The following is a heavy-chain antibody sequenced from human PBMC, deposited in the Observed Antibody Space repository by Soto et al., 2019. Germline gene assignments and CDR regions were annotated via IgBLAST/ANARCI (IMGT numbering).Heavy chain of an antibody. J-gene: IGHJ6*02. V-gene: IGHV1-2*04. D-gene: IGHD6-6*01. CDR2: INPNSGGT. Sequence: GASVKVSCKASGYTFTGYYMHWVRQAPGQGLEWMGWINPNSGGTNYAQKFQGWVTMTRDTSIITAYMELSRLRSDDTAVYYCARVNVGIAAPSQGGYYYYYGMDVWGQGTTVTVSS. CDR1: GYTFTGYY. CDR3: ARVNVGIAAPSQGGYYYYYGMDV.